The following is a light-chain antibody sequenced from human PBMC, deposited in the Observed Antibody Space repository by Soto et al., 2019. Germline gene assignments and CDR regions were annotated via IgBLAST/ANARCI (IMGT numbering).Light chain of an antibody. J-gene: IGKJ2*01. CDR3: QQYNNWPPYT. CDR2: GAS. Sequence: EIVMTQSPATLSVSPGERVTLSCRASQSVSSDLAWYQQKPGQAPRLLVYGASTRATGIPARFSGSGSGAELTLTISSLQSEDFEVYYCQQYNNWPPYTFGQGTKLEI. V-gene: IGKV3-15*01. CDR1: QSVSSD.